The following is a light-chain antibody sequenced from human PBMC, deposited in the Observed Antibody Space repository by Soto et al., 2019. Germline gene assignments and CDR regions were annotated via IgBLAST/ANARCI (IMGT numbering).Light chain of an antibody. CDR1: NSDVGGYNY. CDR2: EVS. Sequence: SALTQPASVSGSPGQSITISCTGTNSDVGGYNYVSWYQQHPGKAPELMIYEVSHRPSGVSNRFSGSKSDNTASLTISGLQAEDEADYYCSSYTSISTLYVFGTGTKLTVL. J-gene: IGLJ1*01. CDR3: SSYTSISTLYV. V-gene: IGLV2-14*01.